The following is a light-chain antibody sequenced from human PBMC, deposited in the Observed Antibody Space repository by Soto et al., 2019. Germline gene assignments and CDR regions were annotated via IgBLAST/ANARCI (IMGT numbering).Light chain of an antibody. V-gene: IGKV3-20*01. J-gene: IGKJ1*01. CDR1: QSVPKNY. CDR3: HQYATSPQT. Sequence: EIVLTQSPGTLSLSPGERATLSCRASQSVPKNYLAWYQHKPGQAPRLLIYGPSSRATGIPDRFSGSGSGTDFTLSISRREPEDFAVYYCHQYATSPQTCGQGTKVEIK. CDR2: GPS.